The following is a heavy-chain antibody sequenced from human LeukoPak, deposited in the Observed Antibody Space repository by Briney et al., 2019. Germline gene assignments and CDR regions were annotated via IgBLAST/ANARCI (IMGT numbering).Heavy chain of an antibody. V-gene: IGHV3-72*01. Sequence: GGSLRLSCAASGFTSSDHYMDWIRQAPGKWLEWVGRSRDKASRYTTEYAASAEGRFILSRDDLKNSLYLQLNSLTIEDTAVYYCARGFCSGGTCYSGTHWGQGTLVTVSS. CDR2: SRDKASRYTT. CDR1: GFTSSDHY. D-gene: IGHD2-15*01. CDR3: ARGFCSGGTCYSGTH. J-gene: IGHJ4*02.